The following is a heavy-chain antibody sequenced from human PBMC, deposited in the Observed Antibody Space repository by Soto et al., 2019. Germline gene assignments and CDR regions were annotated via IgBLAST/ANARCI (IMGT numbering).Heavy chain of an antibody. Sequence: PSETLSLTCAVYGGSFSGYYWSWIRQPPGKGLEWIGEINHSGSTNYNPSLKSRVTISVDTSKYQFSLKLSSVTAADTAVYYCARVPVTGTTRQKKVDYWGQGTLVTVSS. J-gene: IGHJ4*02. CDR1: GGSFSGYY. CDR3: ARVPVTGTTRQKKVDY. CDR2: INHSGST. D-gene: IGHD1-20*01. V-gene: IGHV4-34*01.